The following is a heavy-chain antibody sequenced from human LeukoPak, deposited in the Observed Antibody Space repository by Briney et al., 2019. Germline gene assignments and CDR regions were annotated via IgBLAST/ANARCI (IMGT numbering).Heavy chain of an antibody. J-gene: IGHJ4*02. CDR2: IYYSGST. V-gene: IGHV4-31*03. CDR1: GGSISSGGYY. Sequence: SETLSLTCTVSGGSISSGGYYWSWIRQHPGKGLEWIGCIYYSGSTYYNPSLKSRVTISVDTSKNQFSLKLSSVTAADSAVYYCARYPSSVVTLCYFDYWGQGTLVTVSS. CDR3: ARYPSSVVTLCYFDY. D-gene: IGHD4-23*01.